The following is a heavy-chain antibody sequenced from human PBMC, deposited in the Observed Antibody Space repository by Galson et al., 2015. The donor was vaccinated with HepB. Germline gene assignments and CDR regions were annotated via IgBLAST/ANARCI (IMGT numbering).Heavy chain of an antibody. J-gene: IGHJ4*02. CDR1: GFTYSNYW. D-gene: IGHD6-19*01. V-gene: IGHV3-7*03. Sequence: SLRLSCAVSGFTYSNYWMSWVRQAPGKGLEWVANIKTDGSAKYYVDSVKGRFTISRDNAKNSLYLQMNSLRVEDTAGYYCARDHAVAGIYFWGRGTLVTVSS. CDR2: IKTDGSAK. CDR3: ARDHAVAGIYF.